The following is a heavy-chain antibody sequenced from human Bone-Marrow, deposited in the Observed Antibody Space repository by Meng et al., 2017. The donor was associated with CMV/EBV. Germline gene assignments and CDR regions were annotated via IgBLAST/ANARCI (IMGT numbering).Heavy chain of an antibody. J-gene: IGHJ4*02. V-gene: IGHV3-30-3*01. CDR1: GLTFSSYA. CDR3: ARGESSDY. CDR2: ISYDGSNK. Sequence: GGSLRLSCAASGLTFSSYAMHWVRQAPGKGLEWVAVISYDGSNKYYSDSVKGRFTISRDNSKNTLYLQMNSLRAEDTAVYYCARGESSDYWGQGTLVTVSS.